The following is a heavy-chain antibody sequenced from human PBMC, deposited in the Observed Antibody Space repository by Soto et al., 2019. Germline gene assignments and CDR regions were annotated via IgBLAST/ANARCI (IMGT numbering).Heavy chain of an antibody. CDR2: ISYDGSNK. CDR3: ARDPSRLRFLEWLPHYGMDV. V-gene: IGHV3-30-3*01. J-gene: IGHJ6*02. CDR1: GFTFSSYA. Sequence: QVQLVESGGGVVQPGRSLRLSCAASGFTFSSYAMHWVRQAPGKGLEWVAVISYDGSNKYYADSVKGRFTISRDNSKNTPYLQMNSLRAEDTAVYYCARDPSRLRFLEWLPHYGMDVWGQGTTVTVSS. D-gene: IGHD3-3*01.